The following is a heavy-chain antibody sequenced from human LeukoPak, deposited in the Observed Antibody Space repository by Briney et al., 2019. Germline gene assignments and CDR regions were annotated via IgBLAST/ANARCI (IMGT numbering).Heavy chain of an antibody. Sequence: ASVKVSCKASGYSFTSYGITWVRQARGQGLEWVGWISANKGNTEYVEKFQGRVSVTTDTSTSTAYMELRSLRSDDTAVYYCARGRPSPGSWYFYWGQGTLVTVSS. CDR3: ARGRPSPGSWYFY. V-gene: IGHV1-18*01. J-gene: IGHJ4*02. CDR2: ISANKGNT. D-gene: IGHD3-10*01. CDR1: GYSFTSYG.